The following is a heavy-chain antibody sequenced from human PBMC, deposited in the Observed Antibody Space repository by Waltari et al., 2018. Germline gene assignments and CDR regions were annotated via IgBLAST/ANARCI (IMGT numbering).Heavy chain of an antibody. D-gene: IGHD6-13*01. CDR2: ISGSGGRT. CDR1: GFTFSSYA. V-gene: IGHV3-23*01. CDR3: VKEGRGSSSWYTIGYYYYGMDV. Sequence: EVQLLESGGGLVQPGGSLRLSCAASGFTFSSYAMRWVRQPPGKGLEWGAAISGSGGRTYYADSVKGRFTISRDNSKNTLYLQMNSLRAEDTAVYYCVKEGRGSSSWYTIGYYYYGMDVWGQGTTVTVSS. J-gene: IGHJ6*02.